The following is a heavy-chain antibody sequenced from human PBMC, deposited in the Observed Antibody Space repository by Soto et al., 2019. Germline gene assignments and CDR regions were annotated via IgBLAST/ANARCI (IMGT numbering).Heavy chain of an antibody. J-gene: IGHJ4*02. D-gene: IGHD3-22*01. Sequence: GGSLRLSCAASGFTFSSYAMSWVRQAPGKGLEWVSAISGSGGSTYYADSVKGRFTISRDNSKNTLYLQMNSLRAEDTAVYYCAKDQDYYDSSGYLIFDYWGQGTLVTVS. CDR1: GFTFSSYA. V-gene: IGHV3-23*01. CDR2: ISGSGGST. CDR3: AKDQDYYDSSGYLIFDY.